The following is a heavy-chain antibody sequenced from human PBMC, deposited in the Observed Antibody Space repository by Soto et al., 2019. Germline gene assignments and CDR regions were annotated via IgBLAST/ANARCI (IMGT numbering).Heavy chain of an antibody. D-gene: IGHD4-17*01. CDR3: ATHPPYGPLDY. Sequence: QLQLQESGPGLVKPSETLSLTCTVSGDSTSSSSNHWGWIRQPPGKGLEWIGNIYYSENTYYNPSLKSRVTISVDTSKNQFSLRLTSVTAADTAVYYCATHPPYGPLDYWGQGTLVTVSS. CDR2: IYYSENT. V-gene: IGHV4-39*01. J-gene: IGHJ4*02. CDR1: GDSTSSSSNH.